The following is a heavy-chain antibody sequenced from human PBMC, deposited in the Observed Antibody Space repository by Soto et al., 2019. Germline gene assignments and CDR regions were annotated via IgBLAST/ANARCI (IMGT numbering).Heavy chain of an antibody. Sequence: EVQLVESGGGLVQPGGSLRLSCAASGFTFSSYWMSWVRQAPGKGLEWVANIRQDGSDKYYVDSVKGRFTISRDNSKNSLYLQMSSLRAEDTAIYYCASPQQWLGQRGDFDYWGQGTLVTVSS. D-gene: IGHD6-19*01. V-gene: IGHV3-7*05. CDR3: ASPQQWLGQRGDFDY. J-gene: IGHJ4*02. CDR1: GFTFSSYW. CDR2: IRQDGSDK.